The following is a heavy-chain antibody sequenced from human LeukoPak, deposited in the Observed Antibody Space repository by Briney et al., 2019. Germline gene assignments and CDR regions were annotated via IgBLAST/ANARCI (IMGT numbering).Heavy chain of an antibody. D-gene: IGHD1-7*01. Sequence: AASVKVSCKVSGYTLTELSMHWVRQAPGKGLEWMGGFDPEDGETIYAQKFQGRVTMTEDTSTDTAYMELSSLRSEDTAVYYCATGFQAGTHPDWFDPWGQGTLVTVSS. V-gene: IGHV1-24*01. J-gene: IGHJ5*02. CDR2: FDPEDGET. CDR1: GYTLTELS. CDR3: ATGFQAGTHPDWFDP.